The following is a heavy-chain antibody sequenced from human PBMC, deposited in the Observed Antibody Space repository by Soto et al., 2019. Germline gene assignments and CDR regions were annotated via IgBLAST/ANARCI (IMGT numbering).Heavy chain of an antibody. J-gene: IGHJ4*02. CDR1: GFTFSSYA. CDR3: AKDQRESYFDY. D-gene: IGHD3-10*01. V-gene: IGHV3-23*01. CDR2: ISGSGGST. Sequence: GGSLRLSCAASGFTFSSYAMSWVRQAPGKGLEWVSAISGSGGSTYYADSVKGRFTISRGNSKNTLYLQMNSLRAEDSAVYYCAKDQRESYFDYWGQGTLVTVSS.